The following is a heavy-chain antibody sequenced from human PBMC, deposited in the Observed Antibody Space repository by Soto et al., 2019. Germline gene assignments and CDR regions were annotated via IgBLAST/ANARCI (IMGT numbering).Heavy chain of an antibody. V-gene: IGHV3-66*01. CDR2: IYRGGDI. CDR1: GFSVSSYY. CDR3: ARDRRVGGTI. D-gene: IGHD3-16*01. J-gene: IGHJ4*02. Sequence: EVQVVESGGGLVQPGGSLRLSCAASGFSVSSYYMSWFRQAPGKGLEWVSVIYRGGDIYYADSVQGRFTTSRDISRNSLDLQMNSLRVENTAVYYCARDRRVGGTIWGQGAVVTVSS.